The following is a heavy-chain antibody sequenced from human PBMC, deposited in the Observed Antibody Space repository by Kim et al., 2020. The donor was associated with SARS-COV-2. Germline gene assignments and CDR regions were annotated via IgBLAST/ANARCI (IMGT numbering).Heavy chain of an antibody. CDR3: ARRFDSTGYYQYYYY. CDR1: GCSISSCDYY. V-gene: IGHV4-30-4*02. D-gene: IGHD3-22*01. J-gene: IGHJ6*01. CDR2: IYYSGIT. Sequence: SETLSLTCTLSGCSISSCDYYWSWLGPPKGQGLVWIGYIYYSGITYYNPSLKSRATISVDASKNQFLQKLSLVTEETTAEYYCARRFDSTGYYQYYYY.